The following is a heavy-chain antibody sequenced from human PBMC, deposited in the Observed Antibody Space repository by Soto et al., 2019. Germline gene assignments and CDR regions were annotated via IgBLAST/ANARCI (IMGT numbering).Heavy chain of an antibody. CDR3: RGGRAISPLDY. CDR1: GGSISSGGYY. J-gene: IGHJ4*02. Sequence: QVQLQESGPGLVKPSHTLSLTCTVSGGSISSGGYYWSWIRQHPGKGLEWIGYIYYSGSTYYNPSLKSRVTISVDTSKNQFSLKLSSVTAADTAVYYCRGGRAISPLDYWGQGTLVTVSS. D-gene: IGHD2-21*01. V-gene: IGHV4-31*03. CDR2: IYYSGST.